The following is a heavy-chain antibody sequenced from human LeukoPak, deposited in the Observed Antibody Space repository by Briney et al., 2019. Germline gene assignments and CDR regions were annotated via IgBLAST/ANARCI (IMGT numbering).Heavy chain of an antibody. V-gene: IGHV3-23*01. CDR2: LGGLSESV. CDR3: ARRWLGDPYGMDV. Sequence: GRSLRLSCAASGFIFSNYAMTWVRQAPGKGLEWVSILGGLSESVYYPDSVKGRFTVSRDNSKDTLYLEINSLRGEDTATYYCARRWLGDPYGMDVWGQGTTVTVSS. CDR1: GFIFSNYA. D-gene: IGHD3-10*01. J-gene: IGHJ6*02.